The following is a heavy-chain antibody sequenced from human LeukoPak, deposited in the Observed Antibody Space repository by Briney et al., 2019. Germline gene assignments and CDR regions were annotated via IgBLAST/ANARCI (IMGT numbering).Heavy chain of an antibody. CDR1: RFTFRTYW. Sequence: PGGSLRLSCAASRFTFRTYWMNWVRQAPGKGLVWVSRIESDGSSTSYADSVKGRFTISGDNAANTLYLQMNSLRAEDTAVYYCARGSWSAAGTGIDYWGQGTLVTVSS. CDR3: ARGSWSAAGTGIDY. D-gene: IGHD6-13*01. J-gene: IGHJ4*02. V-gene: IGHV3-74*01. CDR2: IESDGSST.